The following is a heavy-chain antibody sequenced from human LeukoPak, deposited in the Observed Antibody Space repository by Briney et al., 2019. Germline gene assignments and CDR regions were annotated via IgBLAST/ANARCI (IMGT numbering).Heavy chain of an antibody. CDR2: IHHSGST. V-gene: IGHV4-4*02. CDR3: ARDYDSRASS. CDR1: GGSISSCNW. J-gene: IGHJ5*02. D-gene: IGHD3-22*01. Sequence: SETLSLTCAVSGGSISSCNWWSWVRQPPGKGLEWIGEIHHSGSTNYNPSLKSRVTISVDKSKNQFSLKLDSVTAADTAVYFCARDYDSRASSWGQGTLVTVSS.